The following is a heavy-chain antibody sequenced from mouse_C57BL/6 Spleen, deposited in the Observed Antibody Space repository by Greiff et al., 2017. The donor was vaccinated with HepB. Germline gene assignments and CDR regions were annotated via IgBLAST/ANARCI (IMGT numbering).Heavy chain of an antibody. Sequence: EVKVVDSGGDLVKPGGSLKLSCAASGFTFSSYGMSWVRQTPDKRLEWVATISSGGSYTYYPDSVKGRFTISRDNAKNTLYLQMSSLKSEDTAMYYCARPLYDGVPLGFAYWGQGTLVTVSA. D-gene: IGHD2-3*01. CDR1: GFTFSSYG. CDR3: ARPLYDGVPLGFAY. J-gene: IGHJ3*01. V-gene: IGHV5-6*01. CDR2: ISSGGSYT.